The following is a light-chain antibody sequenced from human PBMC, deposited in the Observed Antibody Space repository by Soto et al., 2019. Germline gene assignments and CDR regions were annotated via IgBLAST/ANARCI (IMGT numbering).Light chain of an antibody. J-gene: IGLJ2*01. CDR1: RSNIGNNY. CDR3: GTWDSSLSDVV. V-gene: IGLV1-51*01. Sequence: QSVLTQPPSVSAAPGQKVTISCSGSRSNIGNNYVSWYQQLPGTAPKLLIYDNNKRPSGIPDPFSGSKSGTSATLGITGLQTGDEADYYCGTWDSSLSDVVFGGGTKLTVL. CDR2: DNN.